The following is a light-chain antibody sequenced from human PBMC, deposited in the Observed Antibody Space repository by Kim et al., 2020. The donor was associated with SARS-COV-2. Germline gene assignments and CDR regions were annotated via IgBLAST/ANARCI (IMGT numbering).Light chain of an antibody. CDR1: SSNIGAGYE. Sequence: VTLSCTGSSSNIGAGYEVHWYQQLPGTAPKLLIYGNSNRPSGVPDRFSGSKSGTSASLAITGLQAEDEADYYCQSYDSSLSGSYVFGTGTKVTVL. J-gene: IGLJ1*01. CDR3: QSYDSSLSGSYV. CDR2: GNS. V-gene: IGLV1-40*01.